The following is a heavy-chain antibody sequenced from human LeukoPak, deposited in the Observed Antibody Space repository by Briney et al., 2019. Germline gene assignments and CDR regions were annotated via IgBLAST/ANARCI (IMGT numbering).Heavy chain of an antibody. D-gene: IGHD3-22*01. V-gene: IGHV1-69*13. Sequence: SVKVSCKTSGDTFSSYSIAWVRQARGQGLEYLGRIIPVFGTPKTTQKFLGRVTFTADESTSTVYMELNSLKSDDTAVYYCAREDDSSGYILGYFDYWGPGTLVTVSS. CDR1: GDTFSSYS. CDR2: IIPVFGTP. J-gene: IGHJ4*02. CDR3: AREDDSSGYILGYFDY.